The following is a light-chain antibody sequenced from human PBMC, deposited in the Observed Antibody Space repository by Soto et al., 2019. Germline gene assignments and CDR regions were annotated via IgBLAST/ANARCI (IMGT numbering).Light chain of an antibody. CDR3: QQSYSTPWT. V-gene: IGKV1-39*01. CDR1: QSSPTY. J-gene: IGKJ1*01. CDR2: AAS. Sequence: DIHMTQSPSSLSASVGARVTITCRASQSSPTYLHCYQQTPGKAPNLLIYAASSLQRGVPSRFSGSGSGTDFTLTISSLQPEDFATYYCQQSYSTPWTFGQGTKVDI.